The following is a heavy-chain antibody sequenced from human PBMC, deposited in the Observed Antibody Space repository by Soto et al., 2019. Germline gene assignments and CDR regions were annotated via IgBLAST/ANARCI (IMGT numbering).Heavy chain of an antibody. CDR1: GGSISSGGYY. Sequence: SETLSLTCTVSGGSISSGGYYWSWIRQHPGKGLEWIGYIYYSGSTYYNPSLKSRVTISVDTSKNQFSLKLSSVTAADTAVYYCARGQGVSTSCYGCAFDIWGQGTMVTVSS. J-gene: IGHJ3*02. CDR2: IYYSGST. V-gene: IGHV4-31*03. CDR3: ARGQGVSTSCYGCAFDI. D-gene: IGHD2-2*01.